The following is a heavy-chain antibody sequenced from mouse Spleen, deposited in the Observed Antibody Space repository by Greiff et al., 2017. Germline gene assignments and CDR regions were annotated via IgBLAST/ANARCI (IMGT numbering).Heavy chain of an antibody. D-gene: IGHD4-1*01. CDR3: ARLGRGFDY. CDR1: GFTFSSYA. J-gene: IGHJ2*01. CDR2: ISSGGGNT. V-gene: IGHV5-9*04. Sequence: EVKLMESGGGLVKLGGSLKLSCAASGFTFSSYAMSWVRQTPEKRLEWVATISSGGGNTYYPDSVKGRFTIARDNAKNTLYLQMSSLKSEDTAMYYCARLGRGFDYWGQGTTLTVSS.